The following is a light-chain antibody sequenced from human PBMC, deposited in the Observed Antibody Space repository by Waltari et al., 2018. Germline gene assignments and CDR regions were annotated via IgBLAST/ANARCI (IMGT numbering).Light chain of an antibody. CDR3: SSYTTSGTFV. V-gene: IGLV2-14*01. J-gene: IGLJ2*01. CDR2: QVS. CDR1: SSDVGAYNY. Sequence: QSALTQPASVSGSPGQSITIPCTGTSSDVGAYNYVSCYQHHPGKAPKIMIYQVSNRPSGVSNRLSGSKSGNTASLTISGLQAEDEGDYYCSSYTTSGTFVFGGGTKLTVL.